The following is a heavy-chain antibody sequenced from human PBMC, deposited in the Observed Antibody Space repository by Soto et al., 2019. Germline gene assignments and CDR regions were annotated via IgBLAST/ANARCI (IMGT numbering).Heavy chain of an antibody. CDR2: IYPSDSQT. J-gene: IGHJ4*02. D-gene: IGHD3-22*01. Sequence: GAALKLSCESSGYTFANYWIGWVRQVPGKGLEWVAIIYPSDSQTYYSPSFRGHVTISVTKSITTVFLQWSSLRASDTAMYYCARQIYDSDTGPNFQYYFDSWGQGTPVTFSS. CDR3: ARQIYDSDTGPNFQYYFDS. CDR1: GYTFANYW. V-gene: IGHV5-51*01.